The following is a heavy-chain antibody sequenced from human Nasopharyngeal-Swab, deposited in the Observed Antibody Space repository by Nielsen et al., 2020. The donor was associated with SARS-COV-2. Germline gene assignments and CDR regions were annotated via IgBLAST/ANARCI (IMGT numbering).Heavy chain of an antibody. CDR2: FDPEDGET. D-gene: IGHD2-8*02. J-gene: IGHJ5*02. CDR3: ATSSPVVSSGNWFDP. V-gene: IGHV1-24*01. CDR1: GYTLTELS. Sequence: ASVKVSCKVSGYTLTELSMHWVRQAPGKGLEWMGGFDPEDGETIYAQKFQGRDTMTEDTSTDTAYMDLSSLRSEDTAVYYCATSSPVVSSGNWFDPWGQGTLVTVSS.